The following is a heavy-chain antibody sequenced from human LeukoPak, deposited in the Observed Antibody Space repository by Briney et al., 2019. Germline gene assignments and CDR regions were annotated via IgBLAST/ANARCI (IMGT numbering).Heavy chain of an antibody. Sequence: ASVKVSCKASGYTFINYGISWVRQAPGQGLEWVGWISTYNGHTKYAQKLQGRVTMTTDTSTSTAYMELSRLRSDDTAVYYCARGTYVQYYDDTSGYPFDYWGQGTLVSVSS. J-gene: IGHJ4*02. CDR3: ARGTYVQYYDDTSGYPFDY. D-gene: IGHD3-22*01. CDR2: ISTYNGHT. V-gene: IGHV1-18*01. CDR1: GYTFINYG.